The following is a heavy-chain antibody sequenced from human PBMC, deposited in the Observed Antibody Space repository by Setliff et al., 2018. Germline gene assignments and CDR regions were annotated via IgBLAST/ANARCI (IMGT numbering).Heavy chain of an antibody. CDR3: ARGGYNSRRGYSAYYYDY. CDR2: AFHTGKT. D-gene: IGHD3-3*01. V-gene: IGHV4-59*03. J-gene: IGHJ4*02. Sequence: PSETLSLTCTVSGVSIRGFYWTWIRQSPQKGLEWLGYAFHTGKTDYNPSLMSRVIISIDMSRKQFSLKLSSVTAADTAMYFCARGGYNSRRGYSAYYYDYWGQGALVTVSS. CDR1: GVSIRGFY.